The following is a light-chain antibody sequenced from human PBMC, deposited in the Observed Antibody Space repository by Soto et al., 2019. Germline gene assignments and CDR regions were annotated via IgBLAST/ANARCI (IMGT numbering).Light chain of an antibody. V-gene: IGLV2-14*01. CDR1: SSDVGGYNY. J-gene: IGLJ3*02. CDR3: SSYTSSSTYWV. Sequence: QSALTQPASVSGSPGQSITISCTGTSSDVGGYNYVSWYQQHPGKAPKLMIYDVSNRPSGVSNRFSGSKSGNTASLTISGLQAEDGADYYCSSYTSSSTYWVFGGGTKLTVL. CDR2: DVS.